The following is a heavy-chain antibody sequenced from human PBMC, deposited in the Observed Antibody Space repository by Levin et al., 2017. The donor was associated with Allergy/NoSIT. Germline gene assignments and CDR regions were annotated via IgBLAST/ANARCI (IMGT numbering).Heavy chain of an antibody. V-gene: IGHV1-18*01. CDR2: ISPNNGHT. CDR3: ARDLGTGWYDNAFEI. J-gene: IGHJ3*02. Sequence: GESLKISCKASGYTFRVYGIIWVRQAPGEGLEWLGWISPNNGHTKVSHKVQGRVTMTTDASTTTAYLDIRCLTSDDPAVYYCARDLGTGWYDNAFEIWGQGTLVSVSS. D-gene: IGHD6-19*01. CDR1: GYTFRVYG.